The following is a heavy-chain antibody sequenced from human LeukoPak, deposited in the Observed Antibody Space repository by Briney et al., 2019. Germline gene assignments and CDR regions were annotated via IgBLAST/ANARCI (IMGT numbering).Heavy chain of an antibody. Sequence: SETLPLTCTVSGYSISSGYYWGWIRQPPGKGLEWIGSIYHSGSTYYNPSLKSRVTISVDTSKNQFSLKLSSVTAADTAVYYCARDSVAGTYNWFDPWGQGTLVTVSS. D-gene: IGHD6-19*01. V-gene: IGHV4-38-2*02. CDR3: ARDSVAGTYNWFDP. CDR2: IYHSGST. CDR1: GYSISSGYY. J-gene: IGHJ5*02.